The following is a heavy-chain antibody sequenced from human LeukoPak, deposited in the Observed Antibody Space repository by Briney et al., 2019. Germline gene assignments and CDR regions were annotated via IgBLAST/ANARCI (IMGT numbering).Heavy chain of an antibody. CDR3: ARYYDFWSGSPNWSDP. Sequence: SETLSLTCTVSGGSISSYYWSWIRQPPGKGLEWIGYIYYSGSTNYNPSLKSRVTISVDTSKNQFSLKLSSVTAADTAVYYCARYYDFWSGSPNWSDPWGQGTLVTVSS. CDR2: IYYSGST. J-gene: IGHJ5*02. V-gene: IGHV4-59*01. CDR1: GGSISSYY. D-gene: IGHD3-3*01.